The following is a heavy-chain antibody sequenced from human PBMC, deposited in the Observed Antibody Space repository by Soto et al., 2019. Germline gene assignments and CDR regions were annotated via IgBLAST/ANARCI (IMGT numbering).Heavy chain of an antibody. CDR3: ARGMTPPGAPAWYYFDS. D-gene: IGHD2-8*02. CDR2: FSLSETT. V-gene: IGHV4-4*07. Sequence: QVQLQESGPGLMKPSETLSLTCTVSGASITGSFFWSWIRQPAGKGLEWIGRFSLSETTNYNPSRRSRVTMSADVSKYQFARRLTSVAAADSALYYCARGMTPPGAPAWYYFDSWGQGTLVTVSS. CDR1: GASITGSFF. J-gene: IGHJ4*02.